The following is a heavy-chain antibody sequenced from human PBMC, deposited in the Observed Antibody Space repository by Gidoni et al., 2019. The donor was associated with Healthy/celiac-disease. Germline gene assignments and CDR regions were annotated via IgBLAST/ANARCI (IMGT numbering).Heavy chain of an antibody. D-gene: IGHD6-13*01. CDR2: IRLNSGSI. J-gene: IGHJ5*02. CDR3: AKTGVYSSRNWFDP. Sequence: EGQRVESGGGLVQPGRSLRPSGAASGVTYDDYAMPWVRQAPGKGLEWFSGIRLNSGSIGYADSVKGRFTISRDNAKNSLYLQMHSLRAEDTALYSCAKTGVYSSRNWFDPWGQGTLVTVSS. V-gene: IGHV3-9*01. CDR1: GVTYDDYA.